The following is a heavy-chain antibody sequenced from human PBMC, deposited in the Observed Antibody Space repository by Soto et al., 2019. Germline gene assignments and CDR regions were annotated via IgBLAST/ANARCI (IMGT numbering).Heavy chain of an antibody. CDR3: AREVVSAAGNYYYYYMDV. CDR1: GFTFSSYA. D-gene: IGHD6-13*01. Sequence: GGSLRLSCAASGFTFSSYAMSWVRQAPGKGLEWVSAISGSGGSTYYADSVKGRFTISRDNSKNTLYLQMNSLRAEDTAVYYCAREVVSAAGNYYYYYMDVWGKGTTVTVSS. CDR2: ISGSGGST. V-gene: IGHV3-23*01. J-gene: IGHJ6*03.